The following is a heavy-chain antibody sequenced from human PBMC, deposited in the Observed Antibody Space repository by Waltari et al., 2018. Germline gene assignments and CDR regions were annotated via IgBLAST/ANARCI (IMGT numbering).Heavy chain of an antibody. Sequence: QVQLVQSGAELKKPGAAAKVPCQVSGYPLPALTLHRARPAPGKGLEWMGGFDPEDGETIYAQKFQGRVTMTEDTSTDTAYMELSSLRSEDTAVYYCATRGSSRDGGNAMDVWGQGTTVTVSS. D-gene: IGHD6-6*01. V-gene: IGHV1-24*01. CDR3: ATRGSSRDGGNAMDV. J-gene: IGHJ6*02. CDR2: FDPEDGET. CDR1: GYPLPALT.